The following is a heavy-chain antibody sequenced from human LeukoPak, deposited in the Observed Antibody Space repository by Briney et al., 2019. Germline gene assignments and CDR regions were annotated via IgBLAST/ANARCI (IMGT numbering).Heavy chain of an antibody. J-gene: IGHJ5*01. CDR2: IKDDGREK. D-gene: IGHD4-11*01. V-gene: IGHV3-7*03. Sequence: GGPLRLSCAASGFTFSNYWMTWVRQAPGKGLEYVASIKDDGREKKYVDSVKGRFTISRDNGKDSLYLQMNSLRAEDTAVYYCARDYRGWFGSWGQGTLVTVSS. CDR1: GFTFSNYW. CDR3: ARDYRGWFGS.